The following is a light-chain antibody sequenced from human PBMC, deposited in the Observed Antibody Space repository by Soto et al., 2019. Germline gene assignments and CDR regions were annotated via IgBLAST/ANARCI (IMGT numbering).Light chain of an antibody. Sequence: QSVLAQPPSASGIPGQRVTISASGGSSNIGSNTVSWYQQLPGTAPKLLIYDNDERPSGVPARFSGSKSGTSASLAISGRQSEDEGDYYCATWDDSRNGYVFGPGTKVTV. CDR2: DND. CDR1: SSNIGSNT. J-gene: IGLJ1*01. CDR3: ATWDDSRNGYV. V-gene: IGLV1-44*01.